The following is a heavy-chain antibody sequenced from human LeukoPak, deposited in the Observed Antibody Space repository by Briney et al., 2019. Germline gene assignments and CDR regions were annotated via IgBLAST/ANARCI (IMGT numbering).Heavy chain of an antibody. Sequence: ASVKVSCKASGYTFTSYAMHWVRQAPGHRLEWMGWINAGNGNTKYTQKFQGRVTITRDTSASTAYMELSSLRSEDTAVYYCATAYYDILTGYYVDYWGQGTLVTVSS. V-gene: IGHV1-3*01. CDR3: ATAYYDILTGYYVDY. D-gene: IGHD3-9*01. CDR2: INAGNGNT. CDR1: GYTFTSYA. J-gene: IGHJ4*02.